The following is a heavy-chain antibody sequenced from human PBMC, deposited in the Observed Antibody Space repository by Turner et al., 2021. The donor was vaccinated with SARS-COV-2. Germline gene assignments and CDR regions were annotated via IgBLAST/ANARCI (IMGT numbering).Heavy chain of an antibody. J-gene: IGHJ4*02. CDR3: ARFGYYDILTGYSLTYYFDY. CDR2: IYYSGST. D-gene: IGHD3-9*01. V-gene: IGHV4-59*01. CDR1: GGSISRYY. Sequence: QVQLQESGPGLVKPPETLSLTCTVSGGSISRYYWSWIRQPPGKGLEWIGYIYYSGSTNYNPSLKSRVTISVDTSKNQFSLKLSSVTAADTAVYYCARFGYYDILTGYSLTYYFDYWGQGTLVTVSS.